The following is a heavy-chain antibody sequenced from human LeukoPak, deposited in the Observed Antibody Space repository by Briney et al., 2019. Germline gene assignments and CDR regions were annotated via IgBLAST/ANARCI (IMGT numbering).Heavy chain of an antibody. CDR2: IIPIFGTA. D-gene: IGHD5-18*01. CDR1: GGTFSSYA. J-gene: IGHJ4*02. Sequence: GASVKVSCKASGGTFSSYAISWVRQAPGQGLEWMGGIIPIFGTANYAQKFQGRVTITAGESTSTAYMELSSLRSEDTAVYYCARGGRGREQLWFFFDYWGQGTLVTVSS. CDR3: ARGGRGREQLWFFFDY. V-gene: IGHV1-69*13.